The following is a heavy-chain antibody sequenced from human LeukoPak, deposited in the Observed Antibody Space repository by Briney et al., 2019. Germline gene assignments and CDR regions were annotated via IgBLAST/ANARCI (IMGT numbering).Heavy chain of an antibody. V-gene: IGHV3-48*03. D-gene: IGHD3-10*01. CDR3: ARDSDYYGSGRPKYYYYYGMDV. CDR2: ISSSGSTI. Sequence: PGGSLRLSCAASGFTFSSCEMNWVRQAPGKGLEWVSYISSSGSTIYYADSVKGRFTISRDNAKNSLYLQMNSLRAEDTAVYYCARDSDYYGSGRPKYYYYYGMDVWGQGTTVTVSS. J-gene: IGHJ6*02. CDR1: GFTFSSCE.